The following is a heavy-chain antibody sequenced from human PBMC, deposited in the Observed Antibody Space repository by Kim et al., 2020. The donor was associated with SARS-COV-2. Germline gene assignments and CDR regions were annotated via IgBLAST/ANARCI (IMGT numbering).Heavy chain of an antibody. V-gene: IGHV4-4*02. D-gene: IGHD3-10*01. CDR2: IYHSGST. CDR1: GGSISSSNW. J-gene: IGHJ5*02. CDR3: ARKLAVRGVKFHWNTVGWLDP. Sequence: SETLSLTCAVSGGSISSSNWWSWVRQPPGKGLEWIGEIYHSGSTNYNPSLKSRVTISVDKSKNQFSLKLSSVTAADTAVYYCARKLAVRGVKFHWNTVGWLDPWGQGTLFTVSS.